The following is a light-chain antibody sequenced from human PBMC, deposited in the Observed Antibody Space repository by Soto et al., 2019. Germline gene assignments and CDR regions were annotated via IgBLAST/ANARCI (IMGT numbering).Light chain of an antibody. CDR3: QQLNSYPIT. J-gene: IGKJ5*01. CDR2: AAS. Sequence: IQFTQSQSFLSASVGARVAITCRPSQGISSYLAWYQQKPGKAPKRLIYAASTLQSGVPSRFSGSGSGTEFTLTISSLQPEDFATYYCQQLNSYPITFGQGTRLDIK. V-gene: IGKV1-9*01. CDR1: QGISSY.